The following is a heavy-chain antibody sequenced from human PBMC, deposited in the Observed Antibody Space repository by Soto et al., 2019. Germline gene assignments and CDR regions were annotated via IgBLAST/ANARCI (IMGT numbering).Heavy chain of an antibody. CDR1: GFIFDDYA. D-gene: IGHD6-6*01. Sequence: EVQLVESGGGLAQPGRSLRLSCAASGFIFDDYAMHWVRQAPGKGLEWVSGISWHSGRIRYADSVKGRFTISRDNAKNSLYLQMISISVEETAVVYCAKDMWSSSSAASVDYWGHGILVTVSS. CDR2: ISWHSGRI. V-gene: IGHV3-9*01. J-gene: IGHJ4*01. CDR3: AKDMWSSSSAASVDY.